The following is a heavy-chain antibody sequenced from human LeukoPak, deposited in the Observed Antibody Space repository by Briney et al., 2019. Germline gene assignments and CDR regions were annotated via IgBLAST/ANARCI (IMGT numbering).Heavy chain of an antibody. V-gene: IGHV4-59*01. Sequence: PSETLSLTCTVSGGSISSYYWSWIRQPPGKGLEGIGYIYYSGSTNYNPSLKSRVTMSVDTSKKQFSLKLSSVTAADTAVYFCARGPTVNNYYYGMDVWGQGTTVTVSS. CDR1: GGSISSYY. CDR2: IYYSGST. D-gene: IGHD4-17*01. J-gene: IGHJ6*02. CDR3: ARGPTVNNYYYGMDV.